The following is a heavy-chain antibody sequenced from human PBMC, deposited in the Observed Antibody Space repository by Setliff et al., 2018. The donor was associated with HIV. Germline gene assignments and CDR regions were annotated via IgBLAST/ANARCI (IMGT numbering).Heavy chain of an antibody. J-gene: IGHJ4*02. D-gene: IGHD4-17*01. CDR1: RFTVSIYN. Sequence: PGGSLRLSCEASRFTVSIYNINWVRQAPGKGLEWVSYISTSGSTIYYADSVKGRFTISRDNGKKSMYLQMDSLRDADTAVYYCARGKFENGDYEFVSTFDSWGQGTLVTVSS. CDR3: ARGKFENGDYEFVSTFDS. CDR2: ISTSGSTI. V-gene: IGHV3-48*02.